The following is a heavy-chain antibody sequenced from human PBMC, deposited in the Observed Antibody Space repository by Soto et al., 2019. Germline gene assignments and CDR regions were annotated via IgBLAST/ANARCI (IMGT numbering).Heavy chain of an antibody. CDR3: ARGRDAASQFYSPHGMDV. J-gene: IGHJ6*02. CDR2: TSAYNGNT. D-gene: IGHD2-15*01. V-gene: IGHV1-18*01. CDR1: GYTFTSYG. Sequence: ASVKVSCKASGYTFTSYGISWVRQAPGQGLEWMGWTSAYNGNTNYAQKLQGRVTMTTDTSTSTAYMELRSLRSDDTAIYFCARGRDAASQFYSPHGMDVWGQGTTVTVSS.